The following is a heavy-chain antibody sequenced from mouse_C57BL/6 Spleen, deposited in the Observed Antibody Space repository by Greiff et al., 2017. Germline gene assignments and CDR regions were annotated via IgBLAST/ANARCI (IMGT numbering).Heavy chain of an antibody. CDR3: ARWSGSSSWYFDV. Sequence: VKLMESGPELVKPGASVKISCKASGYAFSSSWMNWVKQRPGKGLEWIGRMYPGDGDTNYNGKFKGKATLTADKSSSTAYMQLSSLTSEDSAVYFCARWSGSSSWYFDVWGTGTTVTVSS. J-gene: IGHJ1*03. CDR2: MYPGDGDT. D-gene: IGHD1-1*01. V-gene: IGHV1-82*01. CDR1: GYAFSSSW.